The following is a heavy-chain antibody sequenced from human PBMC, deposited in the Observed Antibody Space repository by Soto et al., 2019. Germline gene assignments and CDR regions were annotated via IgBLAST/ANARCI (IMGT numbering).Heavy chain of an antibody. D-gene: IGHD1-26*01. CDR1: GFTVNSNH. CDR2: IYTGDST. J-gene: IGHJ4*02. Sequence: EVQLVESGGGLVQPGGSLRLSCEASGFTVNSNHMSWVRQAPGKGLEWVSVIYTGDSTYYVGSVKDRFTISRDSSKNTLYLQMNILRVEDTAVYYCAKSKELGVSAPDHWGQGTLVTVSS. CDR3: AKSKELGVSAPDH. V-gene: IGHV3-66*01.